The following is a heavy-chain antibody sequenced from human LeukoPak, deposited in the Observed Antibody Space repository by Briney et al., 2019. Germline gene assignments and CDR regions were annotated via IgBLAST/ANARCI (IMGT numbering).Heavy chain of an antibody. CDR1: GGSISSYY. Sequence: TSETLSLTCTVSGGSISSYYWTWLRQTPGKGLEWIGYVYYTGNTNYNPSLRSRVAISLDSSKNQFSLRLSSVTAADTAVYYCARREAAGVFYFDYWGQGTLVTVSS. V-gene: IGHV4-59*01. CDR3: ARREAAGVFYFDY. D-gene: IGHD6-13*01. J-gene: IGHJ4*02. CDR2: VYYTGNT.